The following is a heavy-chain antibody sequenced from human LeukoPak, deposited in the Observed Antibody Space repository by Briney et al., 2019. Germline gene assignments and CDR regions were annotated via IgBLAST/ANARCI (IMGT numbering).Heavy chain of an antibody. CDR3: AKGSRGNYDY. Sequence: GGSLRLSCTASGFTFSSHSMSWVRQAPGKGLEWVSAISGRDGSTYYADSVKGRFTISRDNSKNTLYLQMNSLRAEDTALYYCAKGSRGNYDYWGQGTLVTVSS. J-gene: IGHJ4*02. CDR2: ISGRDGST. D-gene: IGHD1-7*01. V-gene: IGHV3-23*01. CDR1: GFTFSSHS.